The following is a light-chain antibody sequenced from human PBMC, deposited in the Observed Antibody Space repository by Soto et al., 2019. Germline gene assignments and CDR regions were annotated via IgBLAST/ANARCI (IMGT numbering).Light chain of an antibody. CDR3: QQYFSTPLT. J-gene: IGKJ4*01. CDR2: WAS. CDR1: QSVLYSSNNKNH. Sequence: IVMTQSPDSLAVSLGERATINCKSSQSVLYSSNNKNHLAWYQQKPGQPPKLLIYWASAWESGVPDRFSGSGSGTDFTLTISSLQAEDVAVYYCQQYFSTPLTFGGGTKAEIK. V-gene: IGKV4-1*01.